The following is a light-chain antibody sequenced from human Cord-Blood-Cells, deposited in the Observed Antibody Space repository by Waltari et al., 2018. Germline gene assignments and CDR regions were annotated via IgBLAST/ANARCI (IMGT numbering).Light chain of an antibody. CDR1: SSDVGGYNY. J-gene: IGLJ1*01. CDR3: SSYTSSSTFV. CDR2: DVS. Sequence: QSALTRPASVSGSPGQSITISCTGTSSDVGGYNYVSWYQQHPGKAPKLMIYDVSKRPSGGSNRFSGSKSGNTASLTISGLQAEDEADYYCSSYTSSSTFVFGTGTKVTVL. V-gene: IGLV2-14*01.